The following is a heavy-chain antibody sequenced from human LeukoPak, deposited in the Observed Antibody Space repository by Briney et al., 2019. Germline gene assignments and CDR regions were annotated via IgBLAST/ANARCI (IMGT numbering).Heavy chain of an antibody. CDR1: GYTFTSYG. J-gene: IGHJ4*02. Sequence: ASVKVSCKASGYTFTSYGISWVGQAPGQGGEGMGWISEYNGKTNYVQKLQGRDTINTDTSTSTAYMELRSLRSDGTAVYYCARGGYYYDSLPDYWGQGTLVTVSS. V-gene: IGHV1-18*01. CDR2: ISEYNGKT. CDR3: ARGGYYYDSLPDY. D-gene: IGHD3-22*01.